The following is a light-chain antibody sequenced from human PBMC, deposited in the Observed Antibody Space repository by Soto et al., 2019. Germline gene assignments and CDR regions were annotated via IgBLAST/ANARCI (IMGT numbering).Light chain of an antibody. Sequence: QSVLTQPPSASGTPGQRVTISCSGSSSNIGSNYVYWYQQLPGTAPKLLIHSNNQRPSGVPDRFSGSKSDTSASLAISGLRSEDDADYYCAAWDDSLSGLWVFGGGTKLTVL. CDR2: SNN. J-gene: IGLJ3*02. CDR3: AAWDDSLSGLWV. V-gene: IGLV1-47*02. CDR1: SSNIGSNY.